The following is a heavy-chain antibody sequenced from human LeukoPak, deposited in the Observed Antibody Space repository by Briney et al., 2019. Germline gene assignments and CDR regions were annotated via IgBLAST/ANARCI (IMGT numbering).Heavy chain of an antibody. CDR1: GYTFTGYY. Sequence: ASVKVSCKASGYTFTGYYMHWVRQAPGQGLEWMGWINPNSGGTNYAQKFQGRVTMTRDMSTSTVYMELSSLRSEDTAVYYCARRSPQNYYFDYWGQGTLVTVSS. V-gene: IGHV1-2*02. CDR2: INPNSGGT. J-gene: IGHJ4*02. CDR3: ARRSPQNYYFDY.